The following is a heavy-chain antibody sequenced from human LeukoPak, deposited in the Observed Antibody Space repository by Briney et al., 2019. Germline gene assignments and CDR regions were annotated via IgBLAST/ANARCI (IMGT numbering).Heavy chain of an antibody. J-gene: IGHJ5*02. D-gene: IGHD2-21*02. CDR1: GDSLNTYY. V-gene: IGHV4-59*01. Sequence: SETLSLTCTVSGDSLNTYYWTWIRQTPGKELEWIGFVASSGTSNYNPSLKSRVSISIDTSKNQFSRALTSVTPADTAVYYCARVVRGVVTSNWFDPWGQGTLVSVSS. CDR3: ARVVRGVVTSNWFDP. CDR2: VASSGTS.